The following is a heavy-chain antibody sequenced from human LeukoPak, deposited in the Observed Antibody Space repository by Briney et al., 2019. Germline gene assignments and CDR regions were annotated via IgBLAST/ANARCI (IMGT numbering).Heavy chain of an antibody. D-gene: IGHD6-19*01. V-gene: IGHV1-2*02. CDR3: ARSQSYSSGWYLSYFDY. CDR1: GYTFTGYY. CDR2: INSNSGGT. J-gene: IGHJ4*02. Sequence: GASVKVSCKASGYTFTGYYMHWVRQAPGQGLEWMGWINSNSGGTNYAQKFQGRVTMTRDTSISTVYMELSSLRSEDTAVYYCARSQSYSSGWYLSYFDYWGQGTLVTVSS.